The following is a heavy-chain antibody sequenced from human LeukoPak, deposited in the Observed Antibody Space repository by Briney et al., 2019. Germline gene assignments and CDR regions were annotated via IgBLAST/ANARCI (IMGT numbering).Heavy chain of an antibody. V-gene: IGHV4-61*02. D-gene: IGHD2-15*01. CDR1: GGSISSGSYY. Sequence: SETLSLTCTVSGGSISSGSYYWSWIRQPAGKGLEWIGRIYTSGSTNYNPSLKSRVTISVDTSKNQFSLKLSSVTAADTALYYCAAVVAAISPDYWGQGTLVTVSS. CDR3: AAVVAAISPDY. J-gene: IGHJ4*02. CDR2: IYTSGST.